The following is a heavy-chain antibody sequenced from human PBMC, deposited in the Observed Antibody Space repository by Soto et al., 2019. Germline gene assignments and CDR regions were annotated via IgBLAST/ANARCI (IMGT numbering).Heavy chain of an antibody. CDR2: IYYSGST. Sequence: PSETLSLTCTVSGGSISSYYWSWIRQPPGKGLEWIGYIYYSGSTNYNPSLESRVTISVDTSKNQFSLKLSSVTAADTAVYYCARVSYDSSGYYYYNWFDPWGQGTLVTVSS. D-gene: IGHD3-22*01. CDR1: GGSISSYY. J-gene: IGHJ5*02. CDR3: ARVSYDSSGYYYYNWFDP. V-gene: IGHV4-59*01.